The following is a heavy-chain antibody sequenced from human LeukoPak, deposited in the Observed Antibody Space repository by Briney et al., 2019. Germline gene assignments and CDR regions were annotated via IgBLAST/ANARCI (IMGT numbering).Heavy chain of an antibody. J-gene: IGHJ4*02. CDR3: AKGGYSSSWYLFDY. CDR1: GVTFSSYA. D-gene: IGHD6-13*01. Sequence: GGSLRLSCAAAGVTFSSYAMSWVRQAPGKGLEGVSAISGSGGSTYYADSVKGRFTISRDNSKNTLYLQMNSLRAEATAVYYCAKGGYSSSWYLFDYWGQGTLVTVSS. CDR2: ISGSGGST. V-gene: IGHV3-23*01.